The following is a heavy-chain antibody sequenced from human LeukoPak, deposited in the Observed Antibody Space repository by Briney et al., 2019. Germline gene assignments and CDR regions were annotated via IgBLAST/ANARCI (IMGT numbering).Heavy chain of an antibody. J-gene: IGHJ5*02. V-gene: IGHV4-34*01. CDR3: ARLKRGLRYNWNDDWFDP. Sequence: PSETLSLTCAVYGGSFSGYYWSWIRQPPGKGLEWIGEINHSGSTNYNPSLKSRVTISVDTSKNQFSLKLSSVTAADTAVYYCARLKRGLRYNWNDDWFDPWGQGTLVTVSS. CDR2: INHSGST. CDR1: GGSFSGYY. D-gene: IGHD1-1*01.